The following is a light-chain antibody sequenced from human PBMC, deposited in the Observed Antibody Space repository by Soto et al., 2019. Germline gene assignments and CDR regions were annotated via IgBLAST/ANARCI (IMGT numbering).Light chain of an antibody. J-gene: IGKJ1*01. CDR1: QSVSSY. Sequence: EIVLTQSPGTLSLSPGERATLSCRASQSVSSYLAWYQQKPGQAPRLLIYDASNRATGIPARFSGSGSGTDFTLTISSLEPEDFAVYYCQQRSITWTFGQGTKVDIK. V-gene: IGKV3-11*01. CDR2: DAS. CDR3: QQRSITWT.